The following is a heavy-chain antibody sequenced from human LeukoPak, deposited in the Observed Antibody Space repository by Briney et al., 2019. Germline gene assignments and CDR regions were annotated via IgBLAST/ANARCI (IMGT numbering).Heavy chain of an antibody. J-gene: IGHJ6*04. Sequence: GGSLRLSCAASGFIVSANFMNWVRQAPGKGLEWVSYISSSGSTIYYADSVKGRFTISRDNAKNSLYLQMNNLRAEDTAVYYCAELGITMIGGVWGKGTTVTISS. CDR2: ISSSGSTI. CDR1: GFIVSANF. CDR3: AELGITMIGGV. V-gene: IGHV3-11*04. D-gene: IGHD3-10*02.